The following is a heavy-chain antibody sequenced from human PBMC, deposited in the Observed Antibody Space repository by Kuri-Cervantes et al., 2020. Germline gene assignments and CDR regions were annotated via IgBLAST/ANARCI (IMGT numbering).Heavy chain of an antibody. J-gene: IGHJ4*02. CDR2: ISGSSSTI. V-gene: IGHV3-48*01. CDR1: GFTFSSYS. Sequence: GESLKISCAASGFTFSSYSMNWVRQAPGKGLEWVSYISGSSSTIYYADSVKGRFTISRDNAKNSLYLQMNSLRAEDTAVYYCARDTDYGDYGSSDYWGQGTLVTVSS. CDR3: ARDTDYGDYGSSDY. D-gene: IGHD4-17*01.